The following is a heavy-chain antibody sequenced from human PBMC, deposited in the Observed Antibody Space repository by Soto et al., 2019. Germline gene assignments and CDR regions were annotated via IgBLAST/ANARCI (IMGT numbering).Heavy chain of an antibody. CDR1: RFTFSDYG. D-gene: IGHD4-4*01. CDR2: ISHGATRK. CDR3: AKDWVGGSNRYQLDY. V-gene: IGHV3-30*18. J-gene: IGHJ4*02. Sequence: GSLRLSCAASRFTFSDYGMRFFRHSPCKGLEWVAGISHGATRKSYSDSVKGRFIISRDNSKKMLYLQLNSLRREDTAVYYCAKDWVGGSNRYQLDYWGRGTLVTVSS.